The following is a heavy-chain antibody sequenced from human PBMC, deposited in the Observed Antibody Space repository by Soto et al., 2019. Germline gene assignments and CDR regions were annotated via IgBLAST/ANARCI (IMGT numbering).Heavy chain of an antibody. CDR2: IYYSGST. J-gene: IGHJ4*02. CDR1: GGSISSYY. D-gene: IGHD3-22*01. V-gene: IGHV4-59*01. Sequence: PSETLSLTCTVSGGSISSYYWSWIRQPPGNELEWIAYIYYSGSTNYNPSLKSRVTISVDTSKNQFSLKLTSVTAAGTAVYYCARGRRYYYDNTGPYYFEHWGQGTLVTVSS. CDR3: ARGRRYYYDNTGPYYFEH.